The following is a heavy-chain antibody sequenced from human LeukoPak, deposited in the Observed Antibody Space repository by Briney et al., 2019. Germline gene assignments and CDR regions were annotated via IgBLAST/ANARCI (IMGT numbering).Heavy chain of an antibody. J-gene: IGHJ3*02. Sequence: GGSLRLSCAASGFTFSDYYMSWIRQAPGKGLEWVSYISSSGSTIYYADSVKGRFTISRDNAKNSLYLQMNSLRAEDTAVYYCAREPRDSHDAFDIWGQGTMVTVSS. CDR1: GFTFSDYY. CDR2: ISSSGSTI. D-gene: IGHD4-11*01. CDR3: AREPRDSHDAFDI. V-gene: IGHV3-11*04.